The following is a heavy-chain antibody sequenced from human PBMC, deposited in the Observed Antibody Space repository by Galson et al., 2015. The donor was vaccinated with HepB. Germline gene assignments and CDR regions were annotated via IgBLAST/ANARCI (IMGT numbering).Heavy chain of an antibody. CDR3: ARGVLTGYGMDV. V-gene: IGHV4-31*03. CDR2: IYYSGST. D-gene: IGHD3-9*01. J-gene: IGHJ6*02. Sequence: LSLTCTVSGGSISSGGYYWSWIRQHPGKGLEWIGYIYYSGSTYYNPSLKSRVTISVDTSKNQFSLKLSSVTAADTAVYYCARGVLTGYGMDVWGQGTTVTVSS. CDR1: GGSISSGGYY.